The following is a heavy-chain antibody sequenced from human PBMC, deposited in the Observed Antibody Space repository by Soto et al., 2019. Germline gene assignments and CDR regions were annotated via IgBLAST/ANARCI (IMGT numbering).Heavy chain of an antibody. J-gene: IGHJ4*02. V-gene: IGHV3-23*01. CDR3: AKGREQWLATPAAFDH. CDR2: ISGSGGST. Sequence: EVQLLESGGGLVQPGGSLRLSCAASGFTFSSYAMSWVRQAPGKGLEWVSAISGSGGSTYYADSVKGRFTISRDNSKNTLYLQMNSLRAEDTAVYYCAKGREQWLATPAAFDHWGQGTLVTVSS. CDR1: GFTFSSYA. D-gene: IGHD6-19*01.